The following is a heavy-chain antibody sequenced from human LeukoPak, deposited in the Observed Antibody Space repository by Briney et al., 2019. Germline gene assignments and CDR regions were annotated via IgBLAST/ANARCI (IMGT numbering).Heavy chain of an antibody. CDR1: GFTFSSYS. D-gene: IGHD2-15*01. CDR2: ISTSSSYI. J-gene: IGHJ4*02. CDR3: ARDRGGGSGSDY. V-gene: IGHV3-21*01. Sequence: GGSLRLSCAASGFTFSSYSMNWVRQAPGKGLEWVSLISTSSSYIYYADSVKGRFTISRDNAKNSLYLQLNSLRAEDTAVYYCARDRGGGSGSDYWGQGTLVTVSS.